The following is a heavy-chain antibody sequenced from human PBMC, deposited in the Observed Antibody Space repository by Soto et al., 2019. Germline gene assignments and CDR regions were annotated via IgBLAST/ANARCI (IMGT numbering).Heavy chain of an antibody. D-gene: IGHD6-19*01. V-gene: IGHV3-49*03. CDR1: VFTFGDYA. Sequence: QPGGSLRLSCTASVFTFGDYAMSWFRQSPGKGLEWVCFIRSKAYGGTTEYAASVKGRFTISRDDSKSIAYLQMNSLKTEDTAVYYCTRDFAATYSSGWYYYYGMDVWGQGTTVTVSS. CDR2: IRSKAYGGTT. CDR3: TRDFAATYSSGWYYYYGMDV. J-gene: IGHJ6*02.